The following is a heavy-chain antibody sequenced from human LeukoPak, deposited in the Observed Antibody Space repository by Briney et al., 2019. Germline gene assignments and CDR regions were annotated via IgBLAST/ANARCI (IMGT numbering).Heavy chain of an antibody. CDR3: TTDHPYYYDSSGYYPTYYFDY. CDR2: IKSKTDGGTT. V-gene: IGHV3-15*01. J-gene: IGHJ4*02. Sequence: GGSLRLSCAASGFTFSSYDMSWVRQAPGKGLEWVGRIKSKTDGGTTDYAAPVKGRFTISRDDSKNTLYLQMNSLKTEDTAVYYCTTDHPYYYDSSGYYPTYYFDYWGQGTLVTVSS. CDR1: GFTFSSYD. D-gene: IGHD3-22*01.